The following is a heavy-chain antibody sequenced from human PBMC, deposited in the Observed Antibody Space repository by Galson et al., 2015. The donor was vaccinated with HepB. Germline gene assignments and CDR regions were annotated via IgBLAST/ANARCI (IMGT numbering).Heavy chain of an antibody. D-gene: IGHD4-23*01. Sequence: SLRHSCAASTFIFSTYSMNWVRQAPGKGLEWISYISSSSTTIYYADSVKGRFTISRDNAKTSLYLQMNSLGDEDTAVYYCVFLRGNDLKPLDSWGLGTLVTVSS. CDR1: TFIFSTYS. CDR3: VFLRGNDLKPLDS. J-gene: IGHJ4*02. V-gene: IGHV3-48*02. CDR2: ISSSSTTI.